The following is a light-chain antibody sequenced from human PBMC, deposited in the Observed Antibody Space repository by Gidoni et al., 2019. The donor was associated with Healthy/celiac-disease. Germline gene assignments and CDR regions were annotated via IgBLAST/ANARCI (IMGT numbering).Light chain of an antibody. CDR2: AAS. CDR1: QSISSY. V-gene: IGKV1-39*01. J-gene: IGKJ1*01. Sequence: DIQLTPYPSSQSASVGDRITITCRASQSISSYLNWYQQKPGKAPKLLIYAASSLQSGVPERLSGSGSGTDFTRTISSLQPEDFATYYCQQSYSTPRTFXQXTKVEIK. CDR3: QQSYSTPRT.